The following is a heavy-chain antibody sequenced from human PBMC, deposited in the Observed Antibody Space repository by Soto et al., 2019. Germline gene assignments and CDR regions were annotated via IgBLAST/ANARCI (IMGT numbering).Heavy chain of an antibody. Sequence: GGSLRLSCVGSGFSFGNFAMHWVRQVPGKGLEFVSGISNNGGSIYYVPSVRGRFTISRDNSKDTLYLQMGSLRPEDTGVYYCARVPAGWLGHFDSWGQGTRVTVSS. J-gene: IGHJ5*01. CDR3: ARVPAGWLGHFDS. V-gene: IGHV3-64*01. D-gene: IGHD6-19*01. CDR2: ISNNGGSI. CDR1: GFSFGNFA.